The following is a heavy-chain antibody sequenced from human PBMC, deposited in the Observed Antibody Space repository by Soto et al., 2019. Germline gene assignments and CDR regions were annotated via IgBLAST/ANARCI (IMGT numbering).Heavy chain of an antibody. V-gene: IGHV4-59*01. CDR1: GGSISSYY. J-gene: IGHJ6*02. CDR3: ARPHSSSWYGDYYYYYGMDV. CDR2: IYYSGST. D-gene: IGHD6-13*01. Sequence: SETLSLTCTVSGGSISSYYWSWIRQPPGKGLEWIGYIYYSGSTNYNPSLKSRVTISVDTSKNQFSLKLSSVTAADTAVYYCARPHSSSWYGDYYYYYGMDVWGQGTTVTVSS.